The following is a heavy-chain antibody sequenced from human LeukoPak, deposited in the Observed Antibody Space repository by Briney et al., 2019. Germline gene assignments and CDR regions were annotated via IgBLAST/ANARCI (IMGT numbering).Heavy chain of an antibody. CDR3: ARLGYCSSTSCSVYYYYGMDV. D-gene: IGHD2-2*01. J-gene: IGHJ6*04. CDR1: GYTFTSYG. Sequence: ASVKVSCKASGYTFTSYGISWVRQAPGQGLEWMGWISAYNGNTNYAQKLQGRVTMTTDTSTSTAYMELRSLRSDDTAVYYCARLGYCSSTSCSVYYYYGMDVWGKGTTVTVSS. V-gene: IGHV1-18*04. CDR2: ISAYNGNT.